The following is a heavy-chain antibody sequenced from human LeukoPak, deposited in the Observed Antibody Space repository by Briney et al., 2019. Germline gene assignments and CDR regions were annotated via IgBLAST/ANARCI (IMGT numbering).Heavy chain of an antibody. CDR2: IYSGGST. Sequence: GGSLRLSCAASGFTVSSNYMSWVRQAPGKGLEGVSVIYSGGSTYYADSVKGRFTISRDNSKNTLYLQMNTLRAEDTAVYYCARAQQWLYFDYWGQGTLVTVSS. CDR3: ARAQQWLYFDY. CDR1: GFTVSSNY. D-gene: IGHD3-22*01. V-gene: IGHV3-53*01. J-gene: IGHJ4*02.